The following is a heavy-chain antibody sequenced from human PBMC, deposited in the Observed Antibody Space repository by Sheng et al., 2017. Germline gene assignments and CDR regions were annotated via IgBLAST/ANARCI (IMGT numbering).Heavy chain of an antibody. CDR1: GDTVSNTTVL. J-gene: IGHJ5*02. CDR2: HTTRSQWHV. V-gene: IGHV6-1*01. Sequence: QVLLQQSGQGLLKPSQTLSLTCAISGDTVSNTTVLGTGSGSPHREALSGWEGHTTRSQWHVDYAASVEGRASITSDTTKNQFSLHLNSLTPEDTGVYYCASGWALGPWGPGNP. CDR3: ASGWALGP.